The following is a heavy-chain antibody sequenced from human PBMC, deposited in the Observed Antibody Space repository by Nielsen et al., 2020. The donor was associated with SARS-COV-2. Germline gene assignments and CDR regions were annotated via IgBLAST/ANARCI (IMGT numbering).Heavy chain of an antibody. D-gene: IGHD1-1*01. CDR1: GFTFSSYG. CDR2: IRSKANSYAT. J-gene: IGHJ4*02. CDR3: TVESFDY. Sequence: GGSLRLSCAASGFTFSSYGMHWVRQASGKGLEWVGRIRSKANSYATAYAASVKGRFTISRDDSKNTAYLQMNSLKTEDTAVYYCTVESFDYWGQGTLVTVSS. V-gene: IGHV3-73*01.